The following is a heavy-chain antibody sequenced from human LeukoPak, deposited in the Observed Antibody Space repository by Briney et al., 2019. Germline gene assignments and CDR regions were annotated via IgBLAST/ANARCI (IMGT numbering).Heavy chain of an antibody. CDR3: ASSTPGGYYYYYYMDV. V-gene: IGHV1-69*05. CDR1: GGTFSSYA. CDR2: IIPIFGTA. Sequence: GASVKVSCKASGGTFSSYAISWVRQAPGQGLEWMGGIIPIFGTANYAQKFQGRVTITTDESTSTAYMELSSLRSEDTAVYYCASSTPGGYYYYYYMDVWGKGTTVTVSS. J-gene: IGHJ6*03. D-gene: IGHD2-2*01.